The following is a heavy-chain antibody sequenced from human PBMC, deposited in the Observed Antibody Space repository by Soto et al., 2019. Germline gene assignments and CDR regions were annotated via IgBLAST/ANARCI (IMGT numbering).Heavy chain of an antibody. CDR3: ARGITMVRGVIFSPYLDY. D-gene: IGHD3-10*01. CDR2: IYYGGTA. J-gene: IGHJ4*02. CDR1: GGSISSGGYY. V-gene: IGHV4-31*03. Sequence: QVQLQESGPGLVKPSQTLSLTYTVSGGSISSGGYYWSWIRQHPGKGLEWIGYIYYGGTAYYDPSLKSRVTISVDTSKNQFSLKLSSVTAADTAVYYCARGITMVRGVIFSPYLDYWGQGTLVTVSS.